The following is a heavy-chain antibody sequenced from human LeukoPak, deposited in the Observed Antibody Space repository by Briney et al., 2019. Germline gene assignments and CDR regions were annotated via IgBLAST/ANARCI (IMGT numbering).Heavy chain of an antibody. V-gene: IGHV1-46*01. CDR1: GYSFTRYF. CDR3: ARGKVVTMVRGVIITYFDY. J-gene: IGHJ4*02. Sequence: ASVKVSCKASGYSFTRYFIHWVRQAPGEGLERMGIIIPSDGSTSYAPKFQGRVTMTRDTSTSTVYMELSSLRSEETAVYYCARGKVVTMVRGVIITYFDYWGQGTLVTVSS. CDR2: IIPSDGST. D-gene: IGHD3-10*01.